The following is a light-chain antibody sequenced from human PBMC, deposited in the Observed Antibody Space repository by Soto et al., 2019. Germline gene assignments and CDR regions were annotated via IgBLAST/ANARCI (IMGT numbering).Light chain of an antibody. Sequence: EIVMTQSPATLSVSPGERTTLSCRASQSVSSNLAWYQHKPGQAPRLLIYGASTRATGIPARFSGSGSGTEFTLTISSLQSEDFAVYHCQQFHIWPTWTFGQGTKVEI. CDR3: QQFHIWPTWT. CDR2: GAS. CDR1: QSVSSN. J-gene: IGKJ1*01. V-gene: IGKV3-15*01.